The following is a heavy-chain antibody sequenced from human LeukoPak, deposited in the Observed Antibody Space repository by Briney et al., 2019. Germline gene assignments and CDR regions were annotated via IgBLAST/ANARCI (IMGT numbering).Heavy chain of an antibody. CDR3: AKGPFSYYDSSGYNYYDL. V-gene: IGHV3-7*01. CDR2: VKEDGNEK. CDR1: GFTFSNYW. D-gene: IGHD3-22*01. Sequence: PGGSLRLSCAASGFTFSNYWMTWVRQAPGKGLEWVASVKEDGNEKHYVDSVKGRFAISRDNAKYSLDLQMNSLRVEDTAVYYCAKGPFSYYDSSGYNYYDLWGQGTLVTVSS. J-gene: IGHJ4*02.